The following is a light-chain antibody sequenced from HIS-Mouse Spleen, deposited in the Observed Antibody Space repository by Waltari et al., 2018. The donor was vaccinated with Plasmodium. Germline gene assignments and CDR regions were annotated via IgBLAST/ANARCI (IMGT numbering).Light chain of an antibody. J-gene: IGKJ2*01. Sequence: EIVLTPSPGTLSLSPGESATLSCRARQSVSSSYLAWYQQKPGQAPRLLIYGASSRATGIPDRFSGSGSGTDFTLTISRLEPEDFAVYYCQQYGSSPYTFGQGTKLEIK. CDR2: GAS. CDR3: QQYGSSPYT. CDR1: QSVSSSY. V-gene: IGKV3-20*01.